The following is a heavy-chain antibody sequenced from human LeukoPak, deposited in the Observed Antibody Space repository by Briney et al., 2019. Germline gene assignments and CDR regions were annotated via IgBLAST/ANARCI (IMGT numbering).Heavy chain of an antibody. CDR3: ARYTTSWYTFDI. V-gene: IGHV4-28*01. Sequence: ASETLSLTCAVSGYSISSSNWWGWIRQPPGKGLEWIGHIYYSGSTYYQPSLKSRVTMSVDTSKNQFSLKLSSVTAVDTAVYYCARYTTSWYTFDIWGQGTMVTVSS. CDR2: IYYSGST. D-gene: IGHD6-13*01. J-gene: IGHJ3*02. CDR1: GYSISSSNW.